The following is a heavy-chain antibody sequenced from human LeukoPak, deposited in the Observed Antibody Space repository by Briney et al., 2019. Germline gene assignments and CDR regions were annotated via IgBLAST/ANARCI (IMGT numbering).Heavy chain of an antibody. CDR1: GFTFSSYW. Sequence: GGSLRLSCVASGFTFSSYWMSWVRQAPGKGLEWVAKIKQDGSEKYYVDSVKGRFTISRDNAKKSLYLQMNSLRAEDTAVFYCAADRRGYASSFPSALGSWGQGTLVTVSS. V-gene: IGHV3-7*01. J-gene: IGHJ5*02. D-gene: IGHD6-13*01. CDR3: AADRRGYASSFPSALGS. CDR2: IKQDGSEK.